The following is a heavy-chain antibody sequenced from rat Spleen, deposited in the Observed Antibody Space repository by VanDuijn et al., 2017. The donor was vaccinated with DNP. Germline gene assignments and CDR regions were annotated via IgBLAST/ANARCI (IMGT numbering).Heavy chain of an antibody. J-gene: IGHJ2*01. D-gene: IGHD4-1*01. CDR2: INERSTTI. Sequence: EVKLVESGGGLVQPGRSLKLSCAASGFNFDDHWMAWVRQAPGKGLEWIGEINERSTTINYSPSLKDKFTISRDNAQSTLYLQMSKLGSEDTAIYYCTREGLRASDYWGQGVMVTVSS. CDR1: GFNFDDHW. CDR3: TREGLRASDY. V-gene: IGHV4-2*01.